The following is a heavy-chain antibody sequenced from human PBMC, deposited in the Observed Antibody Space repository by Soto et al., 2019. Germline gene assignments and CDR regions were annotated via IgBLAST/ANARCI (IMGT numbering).Heavy chain of an antibody. CDR2: ISDYGTRK. V-gene: IGHV3-30-3*01. J-gene: IGHJ4*02. D-gene: IGHD1-1*01. CDR3: ARDIGVGGTSGIPDY. Sequence: QVHLVESGGDVVQPGRSLRLSCAASGFTFTSHAMHWVRQTPGEGLYWVAIISDYGTRKFYADSVQGRFSISRDNARNTLYLPMNSLTIEDTGIFYRARDIGVGGTSGIPDYWGQGTMVTVSS. CDR1: GFTFTSHA.